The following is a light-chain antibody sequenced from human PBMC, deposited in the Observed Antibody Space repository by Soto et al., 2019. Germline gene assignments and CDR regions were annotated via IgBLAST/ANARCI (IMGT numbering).Light chain of an antibody. CDR3: QQYNDWPLT. V-gene: IGKV3D-15*01. CDR1: QSVDSN. Sequence: EIVMTQSPATLSVSPGDGATLSCRASQSVDSNLAWYQQKPGQTPRLLMYGASTRPTGIPARFSGSGSGTEFTLTINSLQSEDSAVYYCQQYNDWPLTFGGGTKVEIK. CDR2: GAS. J-gene: IGKJ4*01.